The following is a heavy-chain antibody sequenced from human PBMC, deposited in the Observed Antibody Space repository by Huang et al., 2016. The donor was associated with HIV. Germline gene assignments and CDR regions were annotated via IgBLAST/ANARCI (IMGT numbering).Heavy chain of an antibody. CDR3: ARDATKNPRGWFDP. CDR2: VNHLGSP. D-gene: IGHD3-10*01. J-gene: IGHJ5*02. CDR1: GGSLSGYY. V-gene: IGHV4-34*02. Sequence: QVHLQQWGAGLLKSAETLSLTCAVYGGSLSGYYWSWLRQTPGKGLEWIGEVNHLGSPNYNPSLKSLVSISMDESKKQFSLKLKFISDADTAVYFCARDATKNPRGWFDPWGQGSLVTVSS.